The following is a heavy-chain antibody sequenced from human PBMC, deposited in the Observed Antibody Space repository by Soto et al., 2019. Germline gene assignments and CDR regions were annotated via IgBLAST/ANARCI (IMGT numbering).Heavy chain of an antibody. J-gene: IGHJ4*02. CDR2: ISHSGST. D-gene: IGHD3-3*02. CDR1: GGSVSSDFSN. CDR3: GRVKREAFQRKNDY. Sequence: SETLSLTCSVAGGSVSSDFSNWRWIRQPPGKGLEWVGDISHSGSTNYNSSLKSRATITGATPRNHFSLKVTSLTAPDTAAYPCGRVKREAFQRKNDYWGQGIVVTVSS. V-gene: IGHV4-61*03.